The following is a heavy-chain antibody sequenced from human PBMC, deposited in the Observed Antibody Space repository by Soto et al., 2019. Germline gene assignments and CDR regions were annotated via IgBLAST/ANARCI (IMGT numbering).Heavy chain of an antibody. D-gene: IGHD6-19*01. CDR3: ARDGDSSGPIDY. CDR1: GFTFSSYS. Sequence: GGSLRLSCAASGFTFSSYSMNWVRQAPGKGLEWVSSISSSSSYIYYADSVKGRFTISRDNAKNSLYLQMNSLRAEDTAVYYCARDGDSSGPIDYWGQGTLVTVSS. V-gene: IGHV3-21*01. J-gene: IGHJ4*02. CDR2: ISSSSSYI.